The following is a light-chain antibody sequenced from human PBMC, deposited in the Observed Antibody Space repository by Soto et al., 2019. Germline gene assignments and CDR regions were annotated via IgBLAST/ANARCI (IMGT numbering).Light chain of an antibody. CDR3: QQRSNWPPSIT. J-gene: IGKJ5*01. CDR2: DAS. Sequence: EIVLTQSPATLSLSPGERATLSCRASQSVSSYLAWYQQKPGQAPRLLIYDASNRATGIPARFSGSGSGTDITLTISSLEPEDFAVYYCQQRSNWPPSITFGQGTRLEI. CDR1: QSVSSY. V-gene: IGKV3-11*01.